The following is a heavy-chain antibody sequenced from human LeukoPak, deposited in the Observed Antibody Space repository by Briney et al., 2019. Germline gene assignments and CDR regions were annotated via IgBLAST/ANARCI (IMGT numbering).Heavy chain of an antibody. CDR2: ISYDGSNK. J-gene: IGHJ5*02. CDR3: AKAFGVVNNWFDP. V-gene: IGHV3-30*01. D-gene: IGHD3-3*01. CDR1: GFTFSSYA. Sequence: GGSLRLYCAASGFTFSSYAMHWVRQAPGKGLEWVAVISYDGSNKYYADSVKGRFTISRDNSKNTLYLQMNSLRAGDTAVYYCAKAFGVVNNWFDPWGQGTLVTVSS.